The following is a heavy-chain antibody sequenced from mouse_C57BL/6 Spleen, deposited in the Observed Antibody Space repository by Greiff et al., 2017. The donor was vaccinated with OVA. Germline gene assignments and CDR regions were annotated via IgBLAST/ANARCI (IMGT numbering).Heavy chain of an antibody. CDR3: ARYYYGSSYSGFDY. CDR2: INPSTGGT. Sequence: VQLQQSGPELVKPGASVKISCKASGYSFTGYYMNWVKQSPEKSLEWIGEINPSTGGTTYNQKFKAKATLTVDKSSSTAYMQLKSLTSEDSAVYYCARYYYGSSYSGFDYWGQGTTLTVSS. D-gene: IGHD1-1*01. V-gene: IGHV1-42*01. CDR1: GYSFTGYY. J-gene: IGHJ2*01.